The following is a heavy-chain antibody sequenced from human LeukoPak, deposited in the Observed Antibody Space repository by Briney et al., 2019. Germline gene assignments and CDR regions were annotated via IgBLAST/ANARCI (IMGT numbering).Heavy chain of an antibody. CDR1: GFTFSSYG. CDR2: ISYDGSNK. V-gene: IGHV3-30*18. Sequence: PGGSLRLSCAASGFTFSSYGMLWVRQAPGKGLEWVAVISYDGSNKYYADSVKGRFTISRDNSKNTLYLQMNSLRAEDTAVYYCAKDLGYYYDSSGYSFFDYWGQGTLVTVSS. D-gene: IGHD3-22*01. CDR3: AKDLGYYYDSSGYSFFDY. J-gene: IGHJ4*02.